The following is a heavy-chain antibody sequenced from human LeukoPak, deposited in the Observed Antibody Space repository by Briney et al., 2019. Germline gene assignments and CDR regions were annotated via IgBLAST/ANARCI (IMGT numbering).Heavy chain of an antibody. CDR1: GFTFSSYW. D-gene: IGHD1-26*01. CDR3: ARDGARGGSYTN. J-gene: IGHJ4*02. CDR2: IKQDGSEK. Sequence: GGSPRLSCAAPGFTFSSYWMSWVRQAPGKGLEWVANIKQDGSEKYYVDSVKGRFTISRDNAKNSLYLQMNSLRAEDTAVYYCARDGARGGSYTNWGQGTLVTVSS. V-gene: IGHV3-7*01.